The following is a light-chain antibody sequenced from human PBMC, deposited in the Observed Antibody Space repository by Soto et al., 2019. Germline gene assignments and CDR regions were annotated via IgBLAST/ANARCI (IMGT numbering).Light chain of an antibody. CDR3: QSYDNSLSGVV. CDR2: GNS. V-gene: IGLV1-40*01. Sequence: QSVLTQPPSVSGAPGQRVTISCTGSSSNIGAGYDVHGYQQLPGRAPKLLIYGNSNRPSGVPDRFSGSKSGTSASLAITGLQAEDEADYYCQSYDNSLSGVVFGGGTQLTVL. CDR1: SSNIGAGYD. J-gene: IGLJ7*01.